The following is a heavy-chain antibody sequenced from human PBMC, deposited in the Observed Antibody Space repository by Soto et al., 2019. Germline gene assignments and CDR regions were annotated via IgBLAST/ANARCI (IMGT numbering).Heavy chain of an antibody. D-gene: IGHD6-13*01. CDR1: GYTFTSYD. CDR3: TRGSNMAAVIDY. J-gene: IGHJ4*02. Sequence: ASVKVSCKASGYTFTSYDINWVRQATGQGLEWMGWMNPNSGNTGYAQKFQGRVTMTRNPSMSTAYMELSSLRSEDTAVYYCTRGSNMAAVIDYRGQGTLVTVSS. V-gene: IGHV1-8*01. CDR2: MNPNSGNT.